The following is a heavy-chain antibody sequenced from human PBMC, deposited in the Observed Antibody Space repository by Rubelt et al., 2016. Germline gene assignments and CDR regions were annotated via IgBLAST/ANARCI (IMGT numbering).Heavy chain of an antibody. Sequence: EVQLVQPGAEVKKPGESLRISCKGSGYSFTSYWISWVRQMPGKGLEWMGRIDPSDSYTNSSPSFQGHVTISADKSISTAYLQWSSLKASDTAMYYCARPERFFGPFDPWGQGSLVTVSS. CDR1: GYSFTSYW. CDR3: ARPERFFGPFDP. CDR2: IDPSDSYT. V-gene: IGHV5-10-1*03. D-gene: IGHD1-1*01. J-gene: IGHJ5*02.